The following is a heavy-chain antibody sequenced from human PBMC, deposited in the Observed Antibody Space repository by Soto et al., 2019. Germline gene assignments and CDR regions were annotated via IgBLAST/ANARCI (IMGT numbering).Heavy chain of an antibody. Sequence: AGSLRLSFAASGFTFSSYAMHWVRQAPGTGLEWVAVISYDGSNKYYADYVKVRFTISRDNSKNTLYLQMNSLRAEDTDVYYCARERYYYDSSCYYCFGYWGQGTLVTVSS. J-gene: IGHJ4*02. V-gene: IGHV3-30-3*01. CDR2: ISYDGSNK. CDR1: GFTFSSYA. D-gene: IGHD3-22*01. CDR3: ARERYYYDSSCYYCFGY.